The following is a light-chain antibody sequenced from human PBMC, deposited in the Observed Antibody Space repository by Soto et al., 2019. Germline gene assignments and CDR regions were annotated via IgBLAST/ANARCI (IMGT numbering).Light chain of an antibody. Sequence: EIVLTQSPGTLSLSPGERATLSCRASQSVSSSYLAWYQQKRGHVPRLFIFGASNRATGIPARFSGSGSGTEYTLTISSLEAEDFEVYYCQHRDNWSYIFGQGTKVDIK. CDR2: GAS. V-gene: IGKV3-11*01. CDR3: QHRDNWSYI. CDR1: QSVSSSY. J-gene: IGKJ2*01.